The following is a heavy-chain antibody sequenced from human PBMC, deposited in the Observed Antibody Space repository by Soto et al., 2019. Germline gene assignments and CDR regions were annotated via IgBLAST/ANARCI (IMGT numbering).Heavy chain of an antibody. CDR2: INHSGST. J-gene: IGHJ6*02. Sequence: SDTPSLTCAFYVWSVIGYYWSWIRQPPGDWLEWIVEINHSGSTNYNPSPKSRVTLSVDTSKNQFSLKLSSVTAADTAVYYCARGLITMVRGPYYYGMDVWGQGTTVTVSS. V-gene: IGHV4-34*01. CDR1: VWSVIGYY. D-gene: IGHD3-10*01. CDR3: ARGLITMVRGPYYYGMDV.